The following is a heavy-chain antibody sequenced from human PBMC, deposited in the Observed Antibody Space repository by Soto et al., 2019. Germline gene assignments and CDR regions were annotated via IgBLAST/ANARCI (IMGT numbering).Heavy chain of an antibody. CDR3: AKESRSRVSNFDY. V-gene: IGHV3-30*18. CDR2: ISYDGSYK. D-gene: IGHD2-8*01. Sequence: SLRLSCAASGFTFSSYGMHWVRQAPGKGVEWVAVISYDGSYKYYADSVKGRFTISRDNSKNTLRLQMSSLRAEDTAVYYCAKESRSRVSNFDYWGQGTLVTVSS. J-gene: IGHJ4*02. CDR1: GFTFSSYG.